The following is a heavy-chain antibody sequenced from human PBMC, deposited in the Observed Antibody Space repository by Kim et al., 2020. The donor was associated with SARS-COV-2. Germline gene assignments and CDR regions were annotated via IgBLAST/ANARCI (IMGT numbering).Heavy chain of an antibody. J-gene: IGHJ6*02. CDR3: ARLGVFYSYYYYGMDV. CDR1: GGSISSYY. CDR2: IYYSGST. V-gene: IGHV4-59*08. D-gene: IGHD2-21*01. Sequence: SETLSLTCTVSGGSISSYYWSWIRQPPGKGLEWIGYIYYSGSTNYNPPLKSRVTISIDTSKNQFSLKLSSGTAADTAVYYCARLGVFYSYYYYGMDVWGQGTTVTVSS.